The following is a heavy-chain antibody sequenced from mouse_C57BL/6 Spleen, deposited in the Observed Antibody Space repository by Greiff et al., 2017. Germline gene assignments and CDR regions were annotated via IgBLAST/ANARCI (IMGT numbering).Heavy chain of an antibody. CDR2: IDPEDGET. V-gene: IGHV14-2*01. J-gene: IGHJ2*01. CDR3: ASWDYSNYHAFDY. Sequence: VQLKQSGAELVKPGASVKLSCTASGFNIKDYYMHWVKQRTEQGLEWIGRIDPEDGETKYAPQFQGKATITADTSSNTAYLQLSSLTSEDTAVYYCASWDYSNYHAFDYWGQGTTLTVSS. CDR1: GFNIKDYY. D-gene: IGHD2-5*01.